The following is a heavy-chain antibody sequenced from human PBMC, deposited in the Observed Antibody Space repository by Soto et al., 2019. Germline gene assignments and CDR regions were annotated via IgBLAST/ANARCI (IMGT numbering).Heavy chain of an antibody. V-gene: IGHV4-39*01. CDR1: GGSISSSSYY. Sequence: PSETLSLTCTVSGGSISSSSYYWGWIRQPPGKGLEWIGSIYYSGSTYYNPSLKSRVTISVDTSKNQFSLKLSSVTAADTAVYYCARQYDYIWGTSSAFDIWGQGTMVTVSS. J-gene: IGHJ3*02. CDR3: ARQYDYIWGTSSAFDI. CDR2: IYYSGST. D-gene: IGHD3-16*01.